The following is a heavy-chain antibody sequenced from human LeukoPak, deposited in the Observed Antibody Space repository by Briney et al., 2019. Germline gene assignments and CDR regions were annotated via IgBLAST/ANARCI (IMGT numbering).Heavy chain of an antibody. D-gene: IGHD1-26*01. CDR1: GGSISSYY. CDR2: IYYSGST. J-gene: IGHJ3*02. V-gene: IGHV4-59*01. Sequence: PSETLSLTCTVSGGSISSYYWSWIRQPPGKGLEWIGYIYYSGSTNYNPSLKSRVTISVDTSKNQFSLKLSSVTAADTAVYYCAREKGGSYTLDAFDIWDQGTMVTVSS. CDR3: AREKGGSYTLDAFDI.